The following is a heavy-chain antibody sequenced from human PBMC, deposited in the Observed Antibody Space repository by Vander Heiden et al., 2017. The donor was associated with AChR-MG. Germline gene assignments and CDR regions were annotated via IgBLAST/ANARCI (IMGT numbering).Heavy chain of an antibody. J-gene: IGHJ4*02. Sequence: EVQLVEFGGGWVEPGGPLRLSCAASGFPFTRYSMNWARQAPGKGLEWLSYISSRSNTIYYADSVKGRFTISRDNAKNLVYLQMNSLRDEDAAVYYCARGPPRRDIVGTVSNYFDNWGQGTLVTVSS. CDR3: ARGPPRRDIVGTVSNYFDN. CDR2: ISSRSNTI. V-gene: IGHV3-48*02. D-gene: IGHD2-8*01. CDR1: GFPFTRYS.